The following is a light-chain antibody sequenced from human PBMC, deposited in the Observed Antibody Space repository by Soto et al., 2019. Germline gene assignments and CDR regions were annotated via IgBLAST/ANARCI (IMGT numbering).Light chain of an antibody. CDR2: DVN. CDR3: SSYTTSSALQV. Sequence: QSALTQPRSVSGSPGQSVTISCTGTSSDFGGYNYVSWYQHHPGKAPKLMIYDVNNRPSGVSNRFSGSKSGNTASLTISGLQADDEADYYCSSYTTSSALQVFGTGTKVTVL. V-gene: IGLV2-14*03. J-gene: IGLJ1*01. CDR1: SSDFGGYNY.